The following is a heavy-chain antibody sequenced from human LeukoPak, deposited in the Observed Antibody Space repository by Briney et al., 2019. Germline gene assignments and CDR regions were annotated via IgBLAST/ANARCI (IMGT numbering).Heavy chain of an antibody. CDR1: GFTFSSYA. V-gene: IGHV3-23*01. CDR3: AKAESLFGSGFQV. Sequence: GGSLRLSCAASGFTFSSYAMSWVRQAPGEGLEWVSAISASGGGTYYADSVKGRVTISRDNSKNTGYLQMNRLRADDTAVYYCAKAESLFGSGFQVWGQGTLVTVSS. D-gene: IGHD6-19*01. J-gene: IGHJ4*02. CDR2: ISASGGGT.